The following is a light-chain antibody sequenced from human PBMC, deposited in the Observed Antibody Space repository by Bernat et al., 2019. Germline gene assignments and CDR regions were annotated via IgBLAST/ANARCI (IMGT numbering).Light chain of an antibody. CDR2: DVS. V-gene: IGLV2-14*03. J-gene: IGLJ1*01. CDR3: SSYSSTPAPYV. CDR1: SGDVGGYNY. Sequence: QSALTQPASVSGSPGQSITISCTGTSGDVGGYNYVSWYQQHSGKAPKLMIHDVSDRPSGVSDRFSGSKSGNTASLTISGLQAEDGADYYCSSYSSTPAPYVFGTGTKVTVL.